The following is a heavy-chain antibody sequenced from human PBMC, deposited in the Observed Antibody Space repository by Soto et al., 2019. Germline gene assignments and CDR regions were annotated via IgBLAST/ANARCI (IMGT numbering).Heavy chain of an antibody. Sequence: PGGSLRLSCAASGFTVSNNYMSRVRQAPGKGLEWVSVIYSGGRTYYTDSVKGRFTISRDNSKNTLYLQMNSLRAEDTAVYYCARDSNGWYLFDYWGQGTLVTVSS. CDR3: ARDSNGWYLFDY. D-gene: IGHD6-19*01. CDR2: IYSGGRT. V-gene: IGHV3-53*01. J-gene: IGHJ4*02. CDR1: GFTVSNNY.